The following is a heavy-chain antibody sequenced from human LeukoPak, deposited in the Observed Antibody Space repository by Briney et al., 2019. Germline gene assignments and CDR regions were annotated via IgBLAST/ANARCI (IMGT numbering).Heavy chain of an antibody. Sequence: GGSLRLSCAASGFTFSSYWMSWVRQAPGKGLEWVANIKQDGSEKYYVDSVKGRFTISRDNAKNSLYLQMNSLRAEDTAVYYCARAYDSSGYYPLDYWGQGTLVTVSS. CDR1: GFTFSSYW. V-gene: IGHV3-7*01. D-gene: IGHD3-22*01. CDR3: ARAYDSSGYYPLDY. CDR2: IKQDGSEK. J-gene: IGHJ4*02.